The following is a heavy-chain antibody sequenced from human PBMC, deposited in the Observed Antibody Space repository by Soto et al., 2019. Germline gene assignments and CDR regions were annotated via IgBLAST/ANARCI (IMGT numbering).Heavy chain of an antibody. V-gene: IGHV6-1*01. CDR3: ARGEQYSGRIFDY. CDR2: TYYRSKWYN. J-gene: IGHJ4*02. Sequence: QVQLQQSGPGLVKPSQTLSVTCGISGDSVSSNSAAWNWLRQSPSRGLEWLGRTYYRSKWYNAYALSVQSRITINPDTSKNHFSLQLNFVTPEDTAVYFCARGEQYSGRIFDYWGQGTLVTVSS. CDR1: GDSVSSNSAA. D-gene: IGHD1-26*01.